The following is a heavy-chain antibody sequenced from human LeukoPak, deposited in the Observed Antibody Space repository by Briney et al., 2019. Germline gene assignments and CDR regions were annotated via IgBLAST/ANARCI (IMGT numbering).Heavy chain of an antibody. V-gene: IGHV4-31*03. D-gene: IGHD1-26*01. Sequence: SETLSLTCTVSGGSISSGGYYWSWIRQHPGKGLEWIGYIYYSGSTYYNPSLKSRVTISVDTSKNQFSLKLSSVTAADTAAYYCARLYTTRDYFDYWGQGTLVTVSS. CDR2: IYYSGST. CDR1: GGSISSGGYY. CDR3: ARLYTTRDYFDY. J-gene: IGHJ4*02.